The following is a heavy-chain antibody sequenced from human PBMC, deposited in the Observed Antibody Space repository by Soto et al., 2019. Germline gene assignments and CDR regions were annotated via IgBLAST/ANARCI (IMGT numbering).Heavy chain of an antibody. V-gene: IGHV3-74*01. CDR1: GFTFSSYW. CDR3: ARDGTSRGERYFYYYGMGV. CDR2: INSDGSST. D-gene: IGHD1-1*01. Sequence: GGSLRLSCAASGFTFSSYWMHWVRQAPGKGLVWVSRINSDGSSTSYADSVKGRITISRDNTKNTPYLKMNSLRAEDTAVYYCARDGTSRGERYFYYYGMGVWGQGTTVTVSS. J-gene: IGHJ6*02.